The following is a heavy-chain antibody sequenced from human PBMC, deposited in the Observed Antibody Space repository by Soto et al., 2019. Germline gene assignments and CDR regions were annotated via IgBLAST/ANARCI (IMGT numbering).Heavy chain of an antibody. V-gene: IGHV3-21*01. Sequence: PGGSLRLSCVASGFTFRSYTMHWVRQAPGKGLEWVSSITGSGNYIYYTDSVKGRFTISRDNARNSLFLQMNSLRAEDTAVYHCVRDNTVLTVFCGKTYYAMDVWGQVTTVTVSS. CDR1: GFTFRSYT. J-gene: IGHJ6*02. CDR3: VRDNTVLTVFCGKTYYAMDV. D-gene: IGHD2-8*01. CDR2: ITGSGNYI.